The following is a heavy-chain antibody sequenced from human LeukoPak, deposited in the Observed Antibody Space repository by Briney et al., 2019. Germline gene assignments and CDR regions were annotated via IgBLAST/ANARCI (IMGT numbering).Heavy chain of an antibody. CDR3: ARRLGGSGSYYNHNWFDP. J-gene: IGHJ5*02. D-gene: IGHD3-10*01. CDR2: IYHSGST. CDR1: GYSISSGYY. V-gene: IGHV4-38-2*02. Sequence: PSETLSLTCTVSGYSISSGYYWGWIRQPPGKGLEWIGSIYHSGSTYYNPSLKSRVTISVDTSKNQFSLKLSSVTAADTAVYYCARRLGGSGSYYNHNWFDPWGQGTLVTVSS.